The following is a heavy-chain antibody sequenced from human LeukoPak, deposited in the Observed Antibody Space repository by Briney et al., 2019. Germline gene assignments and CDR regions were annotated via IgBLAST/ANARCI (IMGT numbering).Heavy chain of an antibody. Sequence: TGGSLRLSCAASGFTFSSYSMNWVRQAPGKGLEWVSSISSSSSYIYYADSVKGRFTISRDNAKNSLYLQMNSLRAEDTAVYYCARAFDYYDSSGYFNFDYWGQGTLVTVSS. CDR2: ISSSSSYI. J-gene: IGHJ4*02. V-gene: IGHV3-21*01. D-gene: IGHD3-22*01. CDR1: GFTFSSYS. CDR3: ARAFDYYDSSGYFNFDY.